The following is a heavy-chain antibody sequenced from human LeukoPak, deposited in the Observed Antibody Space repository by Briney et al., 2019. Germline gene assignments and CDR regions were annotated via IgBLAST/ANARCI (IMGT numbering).Heavy chain of an antibody. D-gene: IGHD1-1*01. J-gene: IGHJ4*02. CDR3: ARGIRTGYGY. Sequence: SETLSLTCTVSGGSISSGDYYWSWIRQPPGKGLEWIGYVDYSGSTSYNPSLRRRVTISLDTSKNQFSLKVMYLTAADTAVYYCARGIRTGYGYWGQGTLVTVSS. CDR2: VDYSGST. V-gene: IGHV4-61*08. CDR1: GGSISSGDYY.